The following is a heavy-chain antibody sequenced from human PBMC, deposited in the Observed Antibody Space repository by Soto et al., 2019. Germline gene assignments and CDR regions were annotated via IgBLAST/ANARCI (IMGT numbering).Heavy chain of an antibody. J-gene: IGHJ6*03. CDR2: ISSNGVGT. V-gene: IGHV3-64*01. D-gene: IGHD1-1*01. CDR1: GVTPSGSA. Sequence: PGGSRRVSWAASGVTPSGSAMDWVRQAPGKGLEYVSGISSNGVGTYYANSVQGRFTISRDNSKNTVYLQMGSLRPEDMAVYYCASRARPDVYSMVLSGTTPTVSDSS. CDR3: ASRARPDVYSMVL.